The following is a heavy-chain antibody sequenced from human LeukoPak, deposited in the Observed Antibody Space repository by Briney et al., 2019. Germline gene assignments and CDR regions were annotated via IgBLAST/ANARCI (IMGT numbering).Heavy chain of an antibody. CDR1: GFTFSSYA. V-gene: IGHV3-64D*06. J-gene: IGHJ4*02. D-gene: IGHD2-15*01. CDR3: VKDRVSGVVVVAATLHY. CDR2: ISSNGGST. Sequence: PGGSLRLSCSASGFTFSSYAMHWARQAPGKGLEYVSAISSNGGSTYYADSVKGRFTISRDNSKNTLYLQMSSLRAEDTAVYYCVKDRVSGVVVVAATLHYWGQGTLVTVSS.